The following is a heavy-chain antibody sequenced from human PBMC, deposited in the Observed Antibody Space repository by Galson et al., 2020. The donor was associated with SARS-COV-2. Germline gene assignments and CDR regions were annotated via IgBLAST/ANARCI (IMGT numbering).Heavy chain of an antibody. V-gene: IGHV3-23*01. D-gene: IGHD3-10*01. CDR1: GFTFSSYA. CDR2: ISGSGGST. CDR3: AKDKWFRELFKWFDP. Sequence: GGSLRLSCAASGFTFSSYAMSWVRQAPGKGLEWVSAISGSGGSTYYADPVKGRFTISRDNSKNTLYLQMNSLRAEDTAVYYCAKDKWFRELFKWFDPWGQGTLVTVSS. J-gene: IGHJ5*02.